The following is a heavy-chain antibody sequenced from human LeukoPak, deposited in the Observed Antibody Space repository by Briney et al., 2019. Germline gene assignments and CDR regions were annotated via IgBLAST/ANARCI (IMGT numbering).Heavy chain of an antibody. CDR3: ANGRDAYTSWEGPRCEFDY. CDR1: GFTFSSFG. V-gene: IGHV3-30*18. CDR2: VSYDGNKK. Sequence: PGGSLRLSCAASGFTFSSFGMHWVRQAPGKGLEWVAGVSYDGNKKYYADSVKGRFTISRDNSKSTLYLQMNSLRAEDTAVFYCANGRDAYTSWEGPRCEFDYWGQGTLVTVSS. J-gene: IGHJ4*02. D-gene: IGHD5-24*01.